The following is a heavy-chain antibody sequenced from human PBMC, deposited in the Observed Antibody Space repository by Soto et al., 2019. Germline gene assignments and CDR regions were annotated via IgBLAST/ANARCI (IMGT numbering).Heavy chain of an antibody. Sequence: GGSLRLSCAASGFTFSSYWMHWVRQAPGKGLVWVLRINSDVISTSYADSVKGRFTISRDNAKNTLYLQMNSLRAEDTAVYYCARDSPYYYDSQAPGWGQGTLVTVSS. J-gene: IGHJ4*02. CDR1: GFTFSSYW. CDR2: INSDVIST. V-gene: IGHV3-74*01. CDR3: ARDSPYYYDSQAPG. D-gene: IGHD3-22*01.